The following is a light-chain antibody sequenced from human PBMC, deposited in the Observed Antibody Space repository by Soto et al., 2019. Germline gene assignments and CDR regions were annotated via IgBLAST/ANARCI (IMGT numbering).Light chain of an antibody. V-gene: IGKV1-12*01. CDR3: QQANSFPPT. CDR2: AAS. J-gene: IGKJ4*01. CDR1: QGIGSW. Sequence: DIQMTQSPSSVSASVGVRVTISCRASQGIGSWLAWYQQKPGKAPKLMIYAASTVQSGVPSRFSGSGSGTDFALTISSLQPEDFATYYCQQANSFPPTFGGGTKVEIK.